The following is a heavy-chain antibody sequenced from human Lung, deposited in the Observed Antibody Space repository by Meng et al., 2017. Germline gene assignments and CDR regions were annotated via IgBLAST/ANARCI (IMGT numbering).Heavy chain of an antibody. CDR2: MKSNVDGGTV. Sequence: GQLLEFGGGFGKPGGSLGPPCAASGFTFSNAWMTWVRQAPGKGLEWIGRMKSNVDGGTVDYAAAVKGRFFISRDDSENTFYLQMNSLKTEDTAVYYCSGHVDYWGHGTLVTVSS. V-gene: IGHV3-15*01. CDR3: SGHVDY. CDR1: GFTFSNAW. J-gene: IGHJ4*01.